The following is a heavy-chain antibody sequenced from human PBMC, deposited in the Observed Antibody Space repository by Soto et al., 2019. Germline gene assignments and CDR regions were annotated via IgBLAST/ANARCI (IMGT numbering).Heavy chain of an antibody. CDR1: GGSISRYY. J-gene: IGHJ5*02. V-gene: IGHV4-59*01. Sequence: SETLSLTCNVSGGSISRYYWNWIRQPPGKGLEWIGYIYYSGSTNYNPSLKSRVTISVDTSKNQFSLKLSSVTAADTAVYYCARDPGSGSYYGWFDPWGQGTLVTVSS. D-gene: IGHD3-10*01. CDR2: IYYSGST. CDR3: ARDPGSGSYYGWFDP.